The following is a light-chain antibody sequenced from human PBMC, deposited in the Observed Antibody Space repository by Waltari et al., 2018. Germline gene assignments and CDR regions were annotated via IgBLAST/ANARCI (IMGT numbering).Light chain of an antibody. CDR3: QSYDSSLTSGVV. Sequence: QSVLTQPPSVSGAPGQRVTISCSGSSSNIGAGHDVHWYQVFPRAAPKLLIYGNLHRPSGLPDRFSVSKSGTSASLTITGLPAEAEADYYCQSYDSSLTSGVVFGG. V-gene: IGLV1-40*01. J-gene: IGLJ3*02. CDR1: SSNIGAGHD. CDR2: GNL.